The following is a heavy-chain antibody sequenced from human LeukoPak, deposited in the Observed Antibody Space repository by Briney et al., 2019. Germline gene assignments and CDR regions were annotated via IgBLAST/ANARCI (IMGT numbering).Heavy chain of an antibody. Sequence: ASVKVSCKASGYSFSGHCMHWVRQAPGQGPEWMGWINPNSGGTNYAQKFQGRVTMTRDTSISTAYMELSRLRSDDTAVYYCARESYYDSSAFDYWGQGTLVTVSS. CDR3: ARESYYDSSAFDY. D-gene: IGHD3-22*01. V-gene: IGHV1-2*02. CDR2: INPNSGGT. CDR1: GYSFSGHC. J-gene: IGHJ4*02.